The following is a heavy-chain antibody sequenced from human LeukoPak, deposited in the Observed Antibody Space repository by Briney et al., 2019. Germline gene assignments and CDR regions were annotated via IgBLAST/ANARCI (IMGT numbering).Heavy chain of an antibody. CDR3: ARLQAAAGTARPQYYFDY. V-gene: IGHV4-59*12. Sequence: SETLSLTCTVSGGSISNYYWSWIRQPPGKGLEWIGYIYSSGSTNYNPSLKSRVTMSVDTSKNQFSLKLSSVTAAVTAVYYCARLQAAAGTARPQYYFDYWGQGTLVTVSS. CDR1: GGSISNYY. J-gene: IGHJ4*02. CDR2: IYSSGST. D-gene: IGHD6-13*01.